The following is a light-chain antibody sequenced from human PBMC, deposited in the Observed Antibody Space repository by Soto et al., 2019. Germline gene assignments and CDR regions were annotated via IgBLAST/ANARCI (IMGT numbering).Light chain of an antibody. J-gene: IGKJ1*01. V-gene: IGKV1-39*01. CDR3: QQTYSVPET. CDR2: AAS. CDR1: QNIRNY. Sequence: IQMTQSPSSLSASVGDRVTITCRTTQNIRNYLNWYQQKPGKAPKLLIYAASGLQSGVPSRLSASGSGTDFTLTISYLQPEDFAAYYCQQTYSVPETFGQGTKVDIK.